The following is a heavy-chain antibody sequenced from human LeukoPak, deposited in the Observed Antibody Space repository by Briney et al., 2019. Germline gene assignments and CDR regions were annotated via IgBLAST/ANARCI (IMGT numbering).Heavy chain of an antibody. D-gene: IGHD1-26*01. CDR1: GFTVSTNY. Sequence: GGSLRLSCAASGFTVSTNYMSWVCQAPGKGLEWVSVIYSGGSTYYADSVKGRFIISRDNSKNTLYLQMNSLRVEDTAVYYCVRDGGMGANCFDYWGQGTLVTVSS. V-gene: IGHV3-53*01. CDR2: IYSGGST. J-gene: IGHJ4*02. CDR3: VRDGGMGANCFDY.